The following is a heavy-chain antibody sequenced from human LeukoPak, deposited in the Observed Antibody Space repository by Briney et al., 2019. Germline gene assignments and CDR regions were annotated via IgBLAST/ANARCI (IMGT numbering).Heavy chain of an antibody. CDR3: AKPGITMVRGLSDAFDI. Sequence: GGSLRLSCAASGFTFSSYAMSWVRQAPGKGLEWVSAISGSSGSTYYADSVKGRFTISRDNSKNTLYLQMNSLRAEDTAVYYCAKPGITMVRGLSDAFDIWGQGTTVTVSS. V-gene: IGHV3-23*01. D-gene: IGHD3-10*01. CDR2: ISGSSGST. J-gene: IGHJ3*02. CDR1: GFTFSSYA.